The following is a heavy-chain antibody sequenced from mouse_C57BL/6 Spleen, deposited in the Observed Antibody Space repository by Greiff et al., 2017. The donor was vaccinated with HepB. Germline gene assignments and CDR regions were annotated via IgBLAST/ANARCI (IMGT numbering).Heavy chain of an antibody. CDR2: IYPGSGST. Sequence: QVQLQQPGAELVKPGASVKMSCKASGYTFTSYWITWVKQRPGQGLEWIGDIYPGSGSTNYNEKFKSKATLTVDTSSSTAYMQLSSLTSEDSAVYYCARTGTGMRYFDVWGTGTTVTVSS. D-gene: IGHD4-1*01. V-gene: IGHV1-55*01. CDR3: ARTGTGMRYFDV. CDR1: GYTFTSYW. J-gene: IGHJ1*03.